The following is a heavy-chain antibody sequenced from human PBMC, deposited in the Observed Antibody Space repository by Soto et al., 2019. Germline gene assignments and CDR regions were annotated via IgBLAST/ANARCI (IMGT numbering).Heavy chain of an antibody. V-gene: IGHV1-18*04. CDR1: GYTFTSYG. J-gene: IGHJ5*02. CDR2: ISAYNGNT. D-gene: IGHD3-22*01. Sequence: ASVKVSCKASGYTFTSYGISWVRQAPGQGFEWMGWISAYNGNTNYAQKLQGRVTMTTDTSTSTAYMELRSLRSDDTAVYYCARGRTPSLDYYDSSVEFDPWGQGTLVTVSS. CDR3: ARGRTPSLDYYDSSVEFDP.